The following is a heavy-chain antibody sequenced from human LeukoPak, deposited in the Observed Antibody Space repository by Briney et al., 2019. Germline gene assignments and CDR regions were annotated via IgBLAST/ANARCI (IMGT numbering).Heavy chain of an antibody. V-gene: IGHV3-21*01. Sequence: GGSLRLSCAASGFTFSSYSMNWVRQAPGKGLGWVSSISSSSSYIYYADSVKGRFTISRDNAKNSLYLQMNSLRAEDTAVYYCARDPGSGIQLWFFWYWGQGTLVTVSS. CDR3: ARDPGSGIQLWFFWY. J-gene: IGHJ4*02. CDR1: GFTFSSYS. CDR2: ISSSSSYI. D-gene: IGHD5-18*01.